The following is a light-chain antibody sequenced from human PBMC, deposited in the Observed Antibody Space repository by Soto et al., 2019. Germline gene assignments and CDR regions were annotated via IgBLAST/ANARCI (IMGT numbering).Light chain of an antibody. Sequence: DIQMTQSPSTLSASVGDRVTITCRASQSISNWLAWYQQKPGKAPKLLIYDASSLESGVPSRFSGSGSGTEFTLTISSMQTDDFETYYCQQYNSYSPYTFGQGTKLEIK. CDR1: QSISNW. CDR2: DAS. V-gene: IGKV1-5*01. J-gene: IGKJ2*01. CDR3: QQYNSYSPYT.